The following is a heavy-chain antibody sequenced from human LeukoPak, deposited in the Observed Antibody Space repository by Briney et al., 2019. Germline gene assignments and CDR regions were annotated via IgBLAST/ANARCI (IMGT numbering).Heavy chain of an antibody. CDR3: AKGTRDYYYYGMDV. V-gene: IGHV3-30*18. J-gene: IGHJ6*02. Sequence: GGSLRLSCAASGFTCSSYGMQGVRQAPGKGLEGVAVISYDGSNKYYADSVKGRFTISRDNSKNTLYLQMNSLRAEDTAVYYCAKGTRDYYYYGMDVWGQGTTVSVSS. CDR2: ISYDGSNK. CDR1: GFTCSSYG.